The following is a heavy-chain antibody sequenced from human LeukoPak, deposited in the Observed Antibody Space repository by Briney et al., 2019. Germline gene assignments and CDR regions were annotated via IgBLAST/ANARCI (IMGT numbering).Heavy chain of an antibody. CDR3: AKGEGMSPKYYYDSSGYYYYFDY. Sequence: QTGGSLRLSCAASGFTFSSYAMSWVRQAPGKGLEWVSAISGSGGSTYYADFVKGRFTISRDNSKNTLYLQMNSLRAEDTAVYYCAKGEGMSPKYYYDSSGYYYYFDYWGQGTLVTVSS. V-gene: IGHV3-23*01. J-gene: IGHJ4*02. D-gene: IGHD3-22*01. CDR1: GFTFSSYA. CDR2: ISGSGGST.